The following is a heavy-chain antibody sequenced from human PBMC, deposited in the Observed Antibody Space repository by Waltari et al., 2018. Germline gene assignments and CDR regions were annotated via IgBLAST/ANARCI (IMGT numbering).Heavy chain of an antibody. Sequence: QITLKESGPTLVKPTQTLTLTCPFSGFSLSTSGVGVGWIRQPPGKALEWLALIYWNDDKRYSPSLKSRLTITKDTSKNQVVLTMTNMDPVDTATYYCAHRGSANWDILTGYQGFDPWGQGTLVTVSS. J-gene: IGHJ5*02. V-gene: IGHV2-5*01. CDR3: AHRGSANWDILTGYQGFDP. D-gene: IGHD3-9*01. CDR1: GFSLSTSGVG. CDR2: IYWNDDK.